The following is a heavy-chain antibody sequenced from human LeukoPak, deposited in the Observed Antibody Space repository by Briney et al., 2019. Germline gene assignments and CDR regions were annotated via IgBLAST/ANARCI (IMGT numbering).Heavy chain of an antibody. CDR1: GFTVSRHY. Sequence: PGWSLRLSCAASGFTVSRHYCNWVRQPPGKGLEWVSVSYSGGSTYYADSVKGRFTISRDNSKNTLYLQMNSLRAEDAAVYYCAGTIVGKWAIDYWGQGTLVSVSS. CDR2: SYSGGST. CDR3: AGTIVGKWAIDY. J-gene: IGHJ4*02. D-gene: IGHD3-22*01. V-gene: IGHV3-53*01.